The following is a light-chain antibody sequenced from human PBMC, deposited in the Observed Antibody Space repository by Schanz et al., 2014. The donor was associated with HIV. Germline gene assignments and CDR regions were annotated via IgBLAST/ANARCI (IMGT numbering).Light chain of an antibody. V-gene: IGLV2-14*03. Sequence: QSVLTQPASVSGSPGQSITISCTGTSSDVGGYNYVSWYQQHPGKAPKLMIYDVSNRPSGVSNRFSGSKSGNTASLAISGLQSEDEAYFYCATWDDGLSGPVFGGGTKLTVL. J-gene: IGLJ2*01. CDR1: SSDVGGYNY. CDR2: DVS. CDR3: ATWDDGLSGPV.